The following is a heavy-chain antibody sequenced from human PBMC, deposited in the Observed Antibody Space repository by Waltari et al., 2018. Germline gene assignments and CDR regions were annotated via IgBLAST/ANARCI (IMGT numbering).Heavy chain of an antibody. CDR2: IYQSGST. Sequence: QVQLQESGPGLVKPSGTLSLTCAVSGGSISSSNWWRWVRQPPGKGLEWIGEIYQSGSTNDNPARKSRVTISVDKSKNQFSLKLSAVTAADTAVYYCARAGRIVGATYYYYYGMDVWGQGTTVTVSS. CDR1: GGSISSSNW. D-gene: IGHD1-26*01. CDR3: ARAGRIVGATYYYYYGMDV. V-gene: IGHV4-4*02. J-gene: IGHJ6*02.